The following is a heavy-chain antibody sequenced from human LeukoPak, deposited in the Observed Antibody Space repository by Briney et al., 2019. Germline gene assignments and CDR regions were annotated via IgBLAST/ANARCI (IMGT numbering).Heavy chain of an antibody. CDR1: GFTFTSYS. Sequence: PGGSLRLSCAASGFTFTSYSMNWVRQAPGKGREWVSTISGGGGSTYYADSVKGRFTISRDNSKNTLYLQVNSLRAEDTAVYYCAKGGKWDVTPFDYWGQGTLVTVSS. J-gene: IGHJ4*02. V-gene: IGHV3-23*01. CDR3: AKGGKWDVTPFDY. CDR2: ISGGGGST. D-gene: IGHD1-26*01.